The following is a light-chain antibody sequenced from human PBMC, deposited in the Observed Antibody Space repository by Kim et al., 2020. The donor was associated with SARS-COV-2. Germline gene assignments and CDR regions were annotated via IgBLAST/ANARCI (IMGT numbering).Light chain of an antibody. CDR1: DIRGKN. CDR3: QVWDTDALV. Sequence: SVAPGQTARIPCGGTDIRGKNVRWYQQRPGQAPVLVIYRDDSRPSGIPDRFSGSNSGNTATLTITRAQAGDEADYFCQVWDTDALVFGGGTQLTVL. V-gene: IGLV3-9*01. CDR2: RDD. J-gene: IGLJ2*01.